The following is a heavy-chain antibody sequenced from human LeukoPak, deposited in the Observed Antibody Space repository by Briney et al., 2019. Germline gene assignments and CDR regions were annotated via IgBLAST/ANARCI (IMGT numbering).Heavy chain of an antibody. Sequence: SVKVCCKASGGTFSSYTISWVRQAPGQGLEWTGRIIPILGIANYAQKFQGRVTITADKSTSTAYMELSSLRSEDTAVYYCARTRDYGNWYFDLWGRGTLVTVSS. CDR3: ARTRDYGNWYFDL. J-gene: IGHJ2*01. CDR2: IIPILGIA. V-gene: IGHV1-69*02. CDR1: GGTFSSYT. D-gene: IGHD4-17*01.